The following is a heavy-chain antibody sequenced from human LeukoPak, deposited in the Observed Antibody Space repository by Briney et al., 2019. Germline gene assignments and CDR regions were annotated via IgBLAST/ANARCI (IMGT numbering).Heavy chain of an antibody. Sequence: ASVKVSCKASGYTFTSYGIIWVRQAPGQGLEWMGWISAYNGNTNYAQKLQGRVTMTTDTSTSTAYMELRSLRSDDTAVYYCARDPPPFSSSSDYFDYWGQGTLVTVSS. CDR2: ISAYNGNT. V-gene: IGHV1-18*01. D-gene: IGHD6-6*01. J-gene: IGHJ4*02. CDR1: GYTFTSYG. CDR3: ARDPPPFSSSSDYFDY.